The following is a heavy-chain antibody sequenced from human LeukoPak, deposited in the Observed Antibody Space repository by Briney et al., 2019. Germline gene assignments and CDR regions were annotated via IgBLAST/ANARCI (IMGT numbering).Heavy chain of an antibody. V-gene: IGHV1-69*05. D-gene: IGHD2-15*01. CDR3: ARVGFDYCSGGSCYSEDDY. CDR2: IIPIFGTA. CDR1: GGTFSSYA. J-gene: IGHJ4*02. Sequence: SVKVSCKASGGTFSSYAISWVRQAPGQGLEWMGRIIPIFGTANYAQKFQGRVTITTDESTSTAYMELSSLRSEDTAVYYCARVGFDYCSGGSCYSEDDYWGQGTLVTVSS.